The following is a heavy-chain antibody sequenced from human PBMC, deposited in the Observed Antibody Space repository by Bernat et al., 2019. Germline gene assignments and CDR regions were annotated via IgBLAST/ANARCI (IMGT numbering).Heavy chain of an antibody. CDR3: VRDPNRRLDY. V-gene: IGHV3-74*01. J-gene: IGHJ4*02. CDR1: GFTFRDYW. CDR2: INIDGTTT. D-gene: IGHD1/OR15-1a*01. Sequence: EVQLAESGGGLVQPGGSLRLSCAASGFTFRDYWMDWVRQAPGNGPVWVSRINIDGTTTNYADSVKGRFTMSRDNAKTTVYLQMNSLRAEDTAVYYCVRDPNRRLDYWGQGTQVTVSP.